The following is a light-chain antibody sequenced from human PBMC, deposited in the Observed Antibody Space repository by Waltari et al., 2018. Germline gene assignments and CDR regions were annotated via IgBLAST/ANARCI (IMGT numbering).Light chain of an antibody. CDR2: RNN. CDR1: RSNIGSNY. Sequence: QSVLTQPPSASGTPGQRVTISCSGSRSNIGSNYVYWYQQLPGTAPKLLIYRNNQRPSGVPDRLSGSKSGTSASRAISGLRSEDEADYYCAAWDDSLSGRVFGGGTKVTVL. J-gene: IGLJ3*02. V-gene: IGLV1-47*01. CDR3: AAWDDSLSGRV.